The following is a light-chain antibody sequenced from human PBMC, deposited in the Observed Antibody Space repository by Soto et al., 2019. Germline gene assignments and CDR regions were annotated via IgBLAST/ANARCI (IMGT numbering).Light chain of an antibody. Sequence: AIRMTQSPSSLSASTGDRVTITCRASQGISSYLAWHQQKPGKAPKLLIYAASTLQSGVPSRFSGSGSGTDFTLTISCLQSEDFATYYCQRYYSYPRTFGQGTKV. CDR3: QRYYSYPRT. J-gene: IGKJ1*01. V-gene: IGKV1-8*01. CDR1: QGISSY. CDR2: AAS.